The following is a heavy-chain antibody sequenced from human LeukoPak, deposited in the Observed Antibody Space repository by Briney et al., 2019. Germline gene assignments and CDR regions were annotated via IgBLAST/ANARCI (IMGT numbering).Heavy chain of an antibody. D-gene: IGHD6-6*01. CDR3: ATLIPTTSSRYFGY. V-gene: IGHV3-23*01. CDR2: LSGAGDDP. Sequence: PGGSLRLSCAASGFTFSSYAMAWVRLAPGKGLAWVSTLSGAGDDPYYADSVKGRFTISRDNSKNPLYLQINSLRAHDTAIYYCATLIPTTSSRYFGYWGQGTLVTVSS. CDR1: GFTFSSYA. J-gene: IGHJ4*02.